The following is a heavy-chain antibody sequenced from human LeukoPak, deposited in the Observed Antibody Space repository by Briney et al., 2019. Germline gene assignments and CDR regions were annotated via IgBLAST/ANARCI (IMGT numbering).Heavy chain of an antibody. CDR1: GYTFTDYY. CDR2: INPNSGGT. CDR3: ARDHRLGAAGTRTNLFDY. V-gene: IGHV1-2*02. J-gene: IGHJ4*02. Sequence: ASVKVSCKASGYTFTDYYIHWVRQAPGQGLEWMGWINPNSGGTNYAQKFQDRVTMTRDTSIRTAYMELSSLRSDDTAVYYCARDHRLGAAGTRTNLFDYWGQGTLVTVSS. D-gene: IGHD6-13*01.